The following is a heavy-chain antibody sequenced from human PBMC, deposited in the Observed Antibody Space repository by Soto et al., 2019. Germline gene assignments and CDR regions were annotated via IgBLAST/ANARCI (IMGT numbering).Heavy chain of an antibody. Sequence: GSLRLSCAASGFTFSSYAMHWVRQAPGKGLEWVAVISYDGSNKYYADSVKGRFTISRDNSKNTLYLQMNSLRAEDTAVYYCARGMGSGKYYYYYYGMDVWGQGTTVTVSS. D-gene: IGHD3-10*01. CDR2: ISYDGSNK. V-gene: IGHV3-30-3*01. CDR1: GFTFSSYA. J-gene: IGHJ6*02. CDR3: ARGMGSGKYYYYYYGMDV.